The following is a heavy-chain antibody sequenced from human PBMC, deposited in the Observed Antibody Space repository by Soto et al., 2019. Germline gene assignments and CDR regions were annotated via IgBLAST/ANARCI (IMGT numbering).Heavy chain of an antibody. J-gene: IGHJ4*02. D-gene: IGHD3-22*01. CDR3: ARAGQYYDSSGYAN. CDR2: ISAYNGNT. Sequence: QVKLVQSGTEVKKPGASMKVSCKASGYSFATSGISCVRQAPGQGLEWMGWISAYNGNTNYDQKLQDRIIMTKDTSTSKAYMEYMSLISDDTAVYYCARAGQYYDSSGYANWGQRIQVTVS. V-gene: IGHV1-18*01. CDR1: GYSFATSG.